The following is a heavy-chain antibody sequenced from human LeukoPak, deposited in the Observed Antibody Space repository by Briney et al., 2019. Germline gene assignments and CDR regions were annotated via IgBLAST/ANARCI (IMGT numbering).Heavy chain of an antibody. CDR3: AKAELEDYYYYYYMDV. D-gene: IGHD1-1*01. V-gene: IGHV3-23*01. CDR1: GFTLSSYA. Sequence: GGSLRLSCAASGFTLSSYAMSWVRQAPGKGLEWVSAISGSGGSTYYADSVKGRFTISRDNSKNTLYLQMNSLRAEDTAVYYCAKAELEDYYYYYYMDVWGKGTTVTVSS. CDR2: ISGSGGST. J-gene: IGHJ6*03.